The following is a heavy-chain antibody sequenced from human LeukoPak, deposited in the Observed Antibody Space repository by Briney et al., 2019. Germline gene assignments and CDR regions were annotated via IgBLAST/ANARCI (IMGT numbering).Heavy chain of an antibody. D-gene: IGHD6-19*01. CDR2: IYPGDSDT. CDR3: ARQGSSGWAHYYHYGMDV. J-gene: IGHJ6*02. Sequence: GESLKISCKGSGYSFTSYWIGWVRQMPGKGLEWMGIIYPGDSDTRYSPSFQGQVTISADKSISTAYLQWSSLKASDTAMYYCARQGSSGWAHYYHYGMDVWGQGTTVTVSS. V-gene: IGHV5-51*01. CDR1: GYSFTSYW.